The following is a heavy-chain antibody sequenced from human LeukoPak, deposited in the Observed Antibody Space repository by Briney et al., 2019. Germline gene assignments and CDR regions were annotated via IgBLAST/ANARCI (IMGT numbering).Heavy chain of an antibody. D-gene: IGHD3-22*01. CDR2: ISGSGDNT. Sequence: GGSLRLSCAASGFTFSSYAMSWVRQAPGKGLEWVSGISGSGDNTYYADSAKGRFTISRDNSKNTLYVQVNSLGTEDTAAYYCAKGSYYDSRGSFYFDYWGQGTLVTVSS. J-gene: IGHJ4*02. CDR3: AKGSYYDSRGSFYFDY. CDR1: GFTFSSYA. V-gene: IGHV3-23*01.